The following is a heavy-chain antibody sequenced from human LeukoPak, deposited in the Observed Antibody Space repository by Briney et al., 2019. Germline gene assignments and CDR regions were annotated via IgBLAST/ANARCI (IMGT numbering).Heavy chain of an antibody. CDR2: MNPNSGNT. Sequence: ASLKVSCKASGYTFTSYDINWVRQATGQGLEWIGWMNPNSGNTGYAQKFQGRVTMTRNTSISTAYMELSSLRSEDTAVYYCARVLWDGYNSYYFDYWGQGTLVTVSS. J-gene: IGHJ4*02. V-gene: IGHV1-8*01. CDR1: GYTFTSYD. CDR3: ARVLWDGYNSYYFDY. D-gene: IGHD5-24*01.